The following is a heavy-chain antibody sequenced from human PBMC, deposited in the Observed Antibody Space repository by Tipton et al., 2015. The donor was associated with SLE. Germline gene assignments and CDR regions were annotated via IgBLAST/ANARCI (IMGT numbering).Heavy chain of an antibody. Sequence: TLSLTCTVSGASVSSFCWNWIRQSPGKGLEWIACVCNSVSTNYDPSLKSRVTMSIDTSKNQFSLKLSSVTAADTAVYYCAKDSGTYYFDFWGQGVLVNVSS. J-gene: IGHJ4*02. CDR3: AKDSGTYYFDF. D-gene: IGHD1-26*01. CDR2: VCNSVST. CDR1: GASVSSFC. V-gene: IGHV4-59*02.